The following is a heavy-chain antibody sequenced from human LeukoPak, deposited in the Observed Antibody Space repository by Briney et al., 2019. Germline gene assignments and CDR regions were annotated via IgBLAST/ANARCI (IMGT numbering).Heavy chain of an antibody. CDR1: GGSFSGYY. D-gene: IGHD6-13*01. V-gene: IGHV4-34*01. Sequence: PSETLSLTCAVYGGSFSGYYWSWIRRPPGKGLEWIGEINHSGSTNYNPSLKSRVTISVDTSKNQFSLKLSSVTAADTAVYYCARVGYSSPPRYYYYMDVWGKGTTVTVSS. CDR3: ARVGYSSPPRYYYYMDV. CDR2: INHSGST. J-gene: IGHJ6*03.